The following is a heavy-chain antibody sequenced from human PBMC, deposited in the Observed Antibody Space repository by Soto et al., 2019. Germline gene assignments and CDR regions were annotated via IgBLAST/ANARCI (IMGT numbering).Heavy chain of an antibody. CDR1: GFTFSSFG. J-gene: IGHJ6*04. CDR3: AKDTSKYGINWPAYSGLAV. D-gene: IGHD1-1*01. V-gene: IGHV3-30*18. Sequence: PVGSPRISCAASGFTFSSFGMNCVRQAPGKGLEWVAVISFDGSNKYYADSVKGRFTISRDNSKNTLYLQMNSLRAEDTAVYYCAKDTSKYGINWPAYSGLAVWGKWNKVTVS. CDR2: ISFDGSNK.